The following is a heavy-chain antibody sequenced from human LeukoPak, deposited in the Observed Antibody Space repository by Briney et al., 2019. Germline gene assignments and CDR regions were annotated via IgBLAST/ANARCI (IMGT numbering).Heavy chain of an antibody. CDR1: GLTFSSYS. CDR3: ASDSSGFY. D-gene: IGHD3-22*01. CDR2: ISSSSIYI. Sequence: PGGSPSLSCAASGLTFSSYSMNWVRQAPGKGLEWVSSISSSSIYIYYADSVKGRFTISRDNPKNSLYLQMNSLRADDTAVYYCASDSSGFYWGQGTLVTVSS. V-gene: IGHV3-21*01. J-gene: IGHJ4*02.